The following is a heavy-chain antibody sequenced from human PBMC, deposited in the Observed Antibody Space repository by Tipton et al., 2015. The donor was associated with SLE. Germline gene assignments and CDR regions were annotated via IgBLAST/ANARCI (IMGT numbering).Heavy chain of an antibody. CDR2: IFWDGGST. CDR3: AKDARYSSDSRGMDV. V-gene: IGHV3-43D*04. Sequence: GSLRLSCAASGFTFDDYAMHWVRQAPGKGLEWVSLIFWDGGSTYYADSVKGRFTISRDNSKNSLYLEMSSLRVEDTASYYCAKDARYSSDSRGMDVWGQGTTVTVSS. J-gene: IGHJ6*02. CDR1: GFTFDDYA. D-gene: IGHD6-19*01.